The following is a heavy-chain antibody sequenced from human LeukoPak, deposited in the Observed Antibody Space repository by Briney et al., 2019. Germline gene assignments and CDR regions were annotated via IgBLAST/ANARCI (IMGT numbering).Heavy chain of an antibody. CDR3: ARGLRELAAAGTYYFDY. CDR2: IHYSGST. J-gene: IGHJ4*02. D-gene: IGHD6-13*01. CDR1: GGSTSSGDFY. V-gene: IGHV4-30-4*01. Sequence: SQTLSLTCSVSGGSTSSGDFYWSWIRQPPGKGLEWIGYIHYSGSTYHNPSLMSRVTISKDTSKNQFSLRLSSVTAADTAVYYCARGLRELAAAGTYYFDYWGQGTLVTVSS.